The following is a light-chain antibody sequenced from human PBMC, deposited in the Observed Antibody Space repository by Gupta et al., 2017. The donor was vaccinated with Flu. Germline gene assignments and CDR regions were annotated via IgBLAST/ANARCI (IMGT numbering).Light chain of an antibody. CDR1: QSVSSSY. CDR3: QQYGSSPKT. V-gene: IGKV3-20*01. CDR2: GAS. J-gene: IGKJ2*01. Sequence: GTLSWSPGERATLSCRASQSVSSSYLAWYQQKPCQAPRLLIYGASSRATGIPDRFSGSGSGTDFTLTISRLEPEDFAVYYCQQYGSSPKTFGQGTKLEIK.